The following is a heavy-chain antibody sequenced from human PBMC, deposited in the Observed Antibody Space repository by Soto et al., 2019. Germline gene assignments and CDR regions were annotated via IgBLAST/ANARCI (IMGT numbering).Heavy chain of an antibody. CDR1: GFFFRNFG. CDR2: ISGDGNDK. V-gene: IGHV3-30*03. CDR3: VQGASTAHQPVDS. J-gene: IGHJ4*02. Sequence: QVQLVESGGGVVQPGRSLRLSCAASGFFFRNFGMHWVRRAPGKGLEWVAAISGDGNDKYYPDSMKGRFTISRDNFNNTLYRQLNSLRPEDTAVYHCVQGASTAHQPVDSWGQGVVFTVCS. D-gene: IGHD1-26*01.